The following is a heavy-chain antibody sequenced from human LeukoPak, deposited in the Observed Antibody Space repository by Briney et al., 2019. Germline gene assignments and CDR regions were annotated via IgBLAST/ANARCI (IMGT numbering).Heavy chain of an antibody. CDR1: GGSISSYY. CDR2: IYTSGST. V-gene: IGHV4-4*07. Sequence: PSETLSLTXTVSGGSISSYYWSWIRQPAGKGVEWIGRIYTSGSTNYNPSLMSRVTMSVDTSKNQFSLKLSSVTAADTAVYYCARGPYSSSLGGIDYWGQGTLVTVSS. CDR3: ARGPYSSSLGGIDY. J-gene: IGHJ4*02. D-gene: IGHD6-13*01.